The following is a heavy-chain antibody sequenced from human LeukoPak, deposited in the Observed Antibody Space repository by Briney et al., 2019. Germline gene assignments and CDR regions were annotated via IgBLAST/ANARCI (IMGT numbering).Heavy chain of an antibody. CDR3: AKGRTTVTTNNYYGMDV. CDR2: ISGSGGST. D-gene: IGHD4-11*01. Sequence: PGGSLRLSCAVSGFTFSNYAMSWVRQAPGKGLEWVSGISGSGGSTYYADSVKGRFTISRDNSKNTLYLQMNSLRDEDTAVYYCAKGRTTVTTNNYYGMDVWGQGTTVTVSS. V-gene: IGHV3-23*01. CDR1: GFTFSNYA. J-gene: IGHJ6*02.